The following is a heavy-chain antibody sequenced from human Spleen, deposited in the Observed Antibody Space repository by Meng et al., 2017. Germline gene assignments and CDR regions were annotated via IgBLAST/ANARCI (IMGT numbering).Heavy chain of an antibody. CDR2: ISSSGSTI. CDR1: GFTFSTYE. V-gene: IGHV3-48*03. CDR3: VREWGSSAPDY. J-gene: IGHJ4*02. D-gene: IGHD3-16*01. Sequence: GESLKISCAASGFTFSTYEMNWVRQAPGKGLEWVSYISSSGSTIYYADPVKGRFTISSDNSKNMVYLQMSSLRPEDTAVYYCVREWGSSAPDYWGQGTLVTVSS.